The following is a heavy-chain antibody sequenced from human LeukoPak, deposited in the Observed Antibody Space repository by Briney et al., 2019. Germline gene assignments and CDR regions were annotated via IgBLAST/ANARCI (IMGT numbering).Heavy chain of an antibody. CDR2: IFPIDSET. D-gene: IGHD2-15*01. V-gene: IGHV5-51*01. CDR3: TRGCSGGSCSRDAMDV. J-gene: IGHJ6*02. CDR1: GYSFSSDW. Sequence: GESLKISCKASGYSFSSDWIAWVRQMPGKGLEWMGIIFPIDSETTYSPSFQGQVTISADKSISTAYLQWSSLKAADTAMYYCTRGCSGGSCSRDAMDVWGQGTMVTVSS.